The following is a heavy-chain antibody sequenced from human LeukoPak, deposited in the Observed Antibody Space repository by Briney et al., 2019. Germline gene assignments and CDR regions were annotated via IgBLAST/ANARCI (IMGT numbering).Heavy chain of an antibody. Sequence: GGSLRLSCAASGFTFSSYAMSWVRQAPGKGLEWVSAISGSGGSTYYADSVKGRFTISRDNSKSTLYLQMNSLRAEDTAVYYCAKGSNSLYYYDSGGYYWVYWGQGTLVTVSS. J-gene: IGHJ4*02. CDR3: AKGSNSLYYYDSGGYYWVY. V-gene: IGHV3-23*01. CDR1: GFTFSSYA. D-gene: IGHD3-22*01. CDR2: ISGSGGST.